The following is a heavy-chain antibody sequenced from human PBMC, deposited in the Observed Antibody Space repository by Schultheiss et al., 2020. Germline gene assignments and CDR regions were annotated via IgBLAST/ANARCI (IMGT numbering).Heavy chain of an antibody. J-gene: IGHJ5*02. CDR1: GCSISSSGYY. Sequence: SETLSLTCTVSGCSISSSGYYWVWIRQPPGKGLVWIGSIYYSGSTYYNPSLKSRVNITVDTSKNQFSLKLSSVTAADTAVYYCARRRCSGGSCYSSSWFDPWGQGTLVTVSS. CDR2: IYYSGST. V-gene: IGHV4-39*01. CDR3: ARRRCSGGSCYSSSWFDP. D-gene: IGHD2-15*01.